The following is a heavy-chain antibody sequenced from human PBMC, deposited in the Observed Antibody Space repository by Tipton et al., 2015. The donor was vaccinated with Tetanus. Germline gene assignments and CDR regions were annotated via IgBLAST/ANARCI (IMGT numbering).Heavy chain of an antibody. J-gene: IGHJ4*02. V-gene: IGHV3-33*01. CDR1: GFTFNGYG. CDR3: AREAECSGGSCFSGDFDN. Sequence: SLRLSCAASGFTFNGYGMHWVRQAPGKGLEWLAVSWYDGTDKYYADSVKGRFTISRDNSKNTLYLQMNSLRAEDTAVYYCAREAECSGGSCFSGDFDNWGQGTQVTVSS. CDR2: SWYDGTDK. D-gene: IGHD2-15*01.